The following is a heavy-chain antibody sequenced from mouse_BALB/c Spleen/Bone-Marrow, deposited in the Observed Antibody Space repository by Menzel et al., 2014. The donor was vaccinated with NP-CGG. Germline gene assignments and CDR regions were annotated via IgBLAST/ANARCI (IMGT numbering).Heavy chain of an antibody. D-gene: IGHD2-1*01. CDR2: INPGSGGT. CDR3: AREGYYGLDY. Sequence: VMLVESGSKLVRPGTSVKVSCKASGYAFTNYLIEWFKQRPGQGLEWIGVINPGSGGTNFNEKFRGKATLTADKSSSTAYMQFNSLTSDDSAVYFCAREGYYGLDYWGQGTTLTVSS. CDR1: GYAFTNYL. V-gene: IGHV1-54*03. J-gene: IGHJ2*01.